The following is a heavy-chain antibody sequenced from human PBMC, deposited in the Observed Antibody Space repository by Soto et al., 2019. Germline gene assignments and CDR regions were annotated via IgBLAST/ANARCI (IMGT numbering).Heavy chain of an antibody. J-gene: IGHJ4*02. CDR3: AREREGPGEGYFDY. CDR1: GGTFSSYT. CDR2: IIPILGIA. V-gene: IGHV1-69*08. Sequence: QVQLVQSGAEVKKPGSSVKVSCKASGGTFSSYTISWVRQAPGQGLEWMGRIIPILGIANYAQKIQGRGTITGDKSTSTGYMELSSLRSEDTAVYYCAREREGPGEGYFDYGGQGTLVTVSS.